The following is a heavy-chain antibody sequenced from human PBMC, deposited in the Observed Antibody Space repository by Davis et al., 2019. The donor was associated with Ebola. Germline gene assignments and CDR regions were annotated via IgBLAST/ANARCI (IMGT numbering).Heavy chain of an antibody. Sequence: GGSLRLSCTASGFTFSTYGLHWVRQAPGKGLEWVSAITSSGGTTYYADSVKGRFTISRDNSKNTLYLQMNSLRAEDTAVYYCAKGGSGWPSDYHYGMDIWGKGTTVTVSS. J-gene: IGHJ6*04. CDR1: GFTFSTYG. CDR3: AKGGSGWPSDYHYGMDI. V-gene: IGHV3-23*01. CDR2: ITSSGGTT. D-gene: IGHD6-19*01.